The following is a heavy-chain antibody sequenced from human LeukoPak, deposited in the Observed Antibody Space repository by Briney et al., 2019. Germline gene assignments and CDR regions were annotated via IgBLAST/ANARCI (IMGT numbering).Heavy chain of an antibody. Sequence: GGSLRLSCAASGFTFSSYAMHWVRQAPGKGLEWVAVISYDGSNKYYADSVKGRFTISRDNSKNTLYLQMDSLRAEDTAVYYCARDRDYYGSGSHYDAFDIWGQGTMVTVSS. CDR1: GFTFSSYA. J-gene: IGHJ3*02. CDR3: ARDRDYYGSGSHYDAFDI. V-gene: IGHV3-30*04. CDR2: ISYDGSNK. D-gene: IGHD3-10*01.